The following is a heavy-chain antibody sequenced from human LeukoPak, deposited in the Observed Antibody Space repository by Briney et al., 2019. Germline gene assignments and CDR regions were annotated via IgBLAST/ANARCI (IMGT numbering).Heavy chain of an antibody. Sequence: SQTLSLTCAISGDSVSSNSAAWNWIRQSPSRGLEWLGRTYYRSKWYNDYAVSVKSRITINPDTSKNQFSLQLDSVTPEDTAVYYCARDKQWFGESPLDYWGQGTLVTVSS. CDR3: ARDKQWFGESPLDY. J-gene: IGHJ4*02. D-gene: IGHD3-10*01. CDR2: TYYRSKWYN. V-gene: IGHV6-1*01. CDR1: GDSVSSNSAA.